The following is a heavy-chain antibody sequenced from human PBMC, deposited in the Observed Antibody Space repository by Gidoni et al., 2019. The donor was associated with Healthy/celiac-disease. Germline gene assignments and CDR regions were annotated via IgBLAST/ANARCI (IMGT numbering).Heavy chain of an antibody. CDR3: ATLFTVADY. J-gene: IGHJ4*02. Sequence: QLQLQESGPGLVKPSETLSLTCTVSSGSISSSSYYWGWIRQPPGKGLEWIGSIYSSGSTYYNPSLKSRVTISVDTSKTQFSLKLSSVTAADTAVYYCATLFTVADYWGQGTLVTVSS. CDR2: IYSSGST. D-gene: IGHD4-17*01. CDR1: SGSISSSSYY. V-gene: IGHV4-39*01.